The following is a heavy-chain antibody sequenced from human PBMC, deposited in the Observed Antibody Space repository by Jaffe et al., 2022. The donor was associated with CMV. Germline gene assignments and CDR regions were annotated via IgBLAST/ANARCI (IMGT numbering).Heavy chain of an antibody. CDR2: ISPSSSSI. CDR1: GFTFSSYS. V-gene: IGHV3-21*01. Sequence: EVQLVESGGGLVKPGGSLRLSCTASGFTFSSYSINWVRQAPGKGLEWVSSISPSSSSIYYSDSVKGRFTISRDNAKNSVYLQMGSLRAEDTAVYYCARDTSDFVVVAGAPDYWGQGTLVTVSS. CDR3: ARDTSDFVVVAGAPDY. D-gene: IGHD2-15*01. J-gene: IGHJ4*02.